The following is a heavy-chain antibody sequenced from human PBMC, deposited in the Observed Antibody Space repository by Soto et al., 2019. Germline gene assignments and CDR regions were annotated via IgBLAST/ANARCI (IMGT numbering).Heavy chain of an antibody. CDR1: GGSITSYH. CDR3: ARGYFSRYYFDY. V-gene: IGHV4-59*01. CDR2: IYYSGST. Sequence: PSETLSLTCIVSGGSITSYHWSWIRQPPGKGLEWIGYIYYSGSTNYNPSLKSRVTISVDTSKNQFSLKLSSVTAADTAVYYCARGYFSRYYFDYWGQGALVTVSS. J-gene: IGHJ4*02. D-gene: IGHD3-9*01.